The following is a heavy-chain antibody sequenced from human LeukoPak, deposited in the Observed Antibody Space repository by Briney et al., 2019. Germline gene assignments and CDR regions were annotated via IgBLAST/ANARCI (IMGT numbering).Heavy chain of an antibody. D-gene: IGHD2-2*01. V-gene: IGHV3-23*01. CDR1: GSTFSSYA. Sequence: HTGGSLRLSCAASGSTFSSYAMSWVRQAPGKGLEWVSAISGSGGSTYYADSVKGRFTISRDNSKNTLYLQMNSLRAEDTAVYYCAKDRVVVVPAESYFDYWGQGTLVTVSS. CDR3: AKDRVVVVPAESYFDY. CDR2: ISGSGGST. J-gene: IGHJ4*02.